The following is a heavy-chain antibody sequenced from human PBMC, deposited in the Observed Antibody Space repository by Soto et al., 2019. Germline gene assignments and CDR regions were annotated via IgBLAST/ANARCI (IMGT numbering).Heavy chain of an antibody. CDR1: GFTVSSNY. Sequence: GGSLRLSCAASGFTVSSNYMSWVRQAPGKGLEWVSVIYSGGSTYYADSVKGRFTISRDNSKNTLYLQMNSLRAEDTAVYYCARSRGVTGHDAFDICGQGTMVTVSS. D-gene: IGHD2-21*02. V-gene: IGHV3-53*01. CDR3: ARSRGVTGHDAFDI. J-gene: IGHJ3*02. CDR2: IYSGGST.